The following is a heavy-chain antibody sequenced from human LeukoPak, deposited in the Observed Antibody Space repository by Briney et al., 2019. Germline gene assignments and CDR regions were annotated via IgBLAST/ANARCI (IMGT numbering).Heavy chain of an antibody. Sequence: PGGSLRLSCAASGFTFSNAWMSWVRQAPGKGLEWVGRIKSKTDGGTTDYAAPVKGRFTISRDDSKNTLYLQMNSLKTEDTAVYYCTTDRLWVAATVKYYFDYWGQGTLVTVSS. V-gene: IGHV3-15*01. J-gene: IGHJ4*02. D-gene: IGHD2-15*01. CDR2: IKSKTDGGTT. CDR3: TTDRLWVAATVKYYFDY. CDR1: GFTFSNAW.